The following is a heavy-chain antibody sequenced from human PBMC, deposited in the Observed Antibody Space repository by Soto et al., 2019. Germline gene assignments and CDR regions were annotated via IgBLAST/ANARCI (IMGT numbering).Heavy chain of an antibody. CDR1: GGTFSSYA. V-gene: IGHV1-69*01. CDR2: IILIFGTA. J-gene: IGHJ5*02. CDR3: ARDRDTMVRGPRWFDP. Sequence: QVQLVQSGAEVKKPGSSVKVSCKASGGTFSSYAISWVRQAPGQGLEWMGGIILIFGTANYAQKFQGRVTITADESTSTAYMELSSLRSEDTAVYYCARDRDTMVRGPRWFDPWGQGTLVTVSS. D-gene: IGHD3-10*01.